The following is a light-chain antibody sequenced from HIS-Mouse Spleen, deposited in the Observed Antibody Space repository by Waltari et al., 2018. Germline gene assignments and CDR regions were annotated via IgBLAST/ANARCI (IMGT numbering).Light chain of an antibody. CDR1: SSDAGSYNL. V-gene: IGLV2-23*01. CDR3: CSYAGSSTWV. CDR2: EGS. Sequence: QSALTQPASVSGSPGQSITISCTGTSSDAGSYNLVSWYQQHPGKAPKLMIYEGSKRPSGVSNRFSGSKSGNTASLTISGLQAEHEADYYCCSYAGSSTWVFGGGTKLTVL. J-gene: IGLJ3*02.